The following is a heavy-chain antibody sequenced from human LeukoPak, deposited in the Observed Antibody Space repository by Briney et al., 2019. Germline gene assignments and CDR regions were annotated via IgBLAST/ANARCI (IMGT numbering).Heavy chain of an antibody. J-gene: IGHJ4*02. CDR2: ISGSGGTT. V-gene: IGHV3-23*01. CDR3: ARESYSSGYYYDN. CDR1: GFTFSSYG. D-gene: IGHD3-22*01. Sequence: GGSLRLSCAASGFTFSSYGMSWVRQAPGKGLEWVSAISGSGGTTYYADSVKGRFTISRDNSKNTLHLQMNSLRAEDTAVYYCARESYSSGYYYDNWGQGTLVTVST.